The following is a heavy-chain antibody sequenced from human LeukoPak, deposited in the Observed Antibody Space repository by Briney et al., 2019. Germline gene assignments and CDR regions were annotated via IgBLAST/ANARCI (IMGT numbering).Heavy chain of an antibody. D-gene: IGHD6-13*01. CDR1: GFTFSGCA. J-gene: IGHJ4*02. CDR3: AKYRSAWSFDY. Sequence: GGSLRLSCAASGFTFSGCALTWVRQAPGKGLEWVSAISGNGGSTNYADSVKGRFTISRDNSKNTLYLQVNSLRAEDTAVYYCAKYRSAWSFDYWGQGTLVTVSS. V-gene: IGHV3-23*01. CDR2: ISGNGGST.